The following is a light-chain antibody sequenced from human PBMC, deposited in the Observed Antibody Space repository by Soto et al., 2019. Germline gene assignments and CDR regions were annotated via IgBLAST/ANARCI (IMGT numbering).Light chain of an antibody. Sequence: DIQMTQSPSTLSASVGDRVTITCRASQSINSWLAWYQQKPGKAPKLLIYDASTLESGVPSRFRGSGSGTEFTLTISSLQPDDFATYYCQQYKTYSWTFGQGTMV. CDR3: QQYKTYSWT. J-gene: IGKJ1*01. CDR2: DAS. CDR1: QSINSW. V-gene: IGKV1-5*01.